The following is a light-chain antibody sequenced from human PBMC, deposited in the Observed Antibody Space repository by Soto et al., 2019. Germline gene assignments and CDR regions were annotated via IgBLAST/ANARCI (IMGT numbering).Light chain of an antibody. CDR3: SSYTSISTYV. CDR2: EVS. J-gene: IGLJ1*01. Sequence: QSVLTQPASVSGSPGQSITISCTGTSSDVGGYNYVSWYQQHPGKAPKLMIYEVSNRPSGVSNRFSGSKSGNTASLTISGLQPEDEADYYCSSYTSISTYVFGTGTKVTV. CDR1: SSDVGGYNY. V-gene: IGLV2-14*01.